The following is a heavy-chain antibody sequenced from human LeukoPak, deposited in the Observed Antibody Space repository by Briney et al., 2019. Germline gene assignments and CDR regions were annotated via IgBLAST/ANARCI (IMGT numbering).Heavy chain of an antibody. J-gene: IGHJ5*02. CDR3: ARGGVNNWFDP. V-gene: IGHV1-2*02. CDR1: GYTFTGYY. CDR2: INPNSAGT. Sequence: ASVKVSCKPSGYTFTGYYVHWVRQAPGQGLEWMGWINPNSAGTNYAQKFQGRVIVTRDTSFSTAYMELSRLTSDDTAVYYCARGGVNNWFDPWGQGTLVTVSS. D-gene: IGHD3-10*01.